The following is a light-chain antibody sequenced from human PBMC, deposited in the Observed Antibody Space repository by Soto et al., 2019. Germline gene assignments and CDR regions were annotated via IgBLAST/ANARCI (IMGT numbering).Light chain of an antibody. CDR3: CSYAGSYTWV. CDR2: DVS. CDR1: SSDVGGYNY. Sequence: QSALTQPRSVSVSPGQSVTISCAGTSSDVGGYNYVSWYQQHPGKAPKLMIYDVSKRPSGVPDRFSGSKSGNTASLTISGLRAEDEADYYCCSYAGSYTWVFGGGTKLTVL. J-gene: IGLJ3*02. V-gene: IGLV2-11*01.